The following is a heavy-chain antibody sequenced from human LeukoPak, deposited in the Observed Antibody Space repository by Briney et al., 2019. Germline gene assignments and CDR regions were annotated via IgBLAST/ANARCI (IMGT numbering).Heavy chain of an antibody. CDR2: ISYDGSNK. V-gene: IGHV3-30-3*01. Sequence: GGSLRLSCAASGFTFSSYAMHWVRQAPGKGLEWVAVISYDGSNKYYADSVKGRFTISRDNSKNTLYLQMNSLRAEDTAVYYCARRSYDFGAFDIWGQGTMVTVSS. CDR3: ARRSYDFGAFDI. J-gene: IGHJ3*02. CDR1: GFTFSSYA. D-gene: IGHD5-12*01.